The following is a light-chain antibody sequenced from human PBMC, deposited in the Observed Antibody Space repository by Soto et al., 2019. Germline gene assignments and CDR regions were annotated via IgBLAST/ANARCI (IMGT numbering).Light chain of an antibody. Sequence: DIQMTQSTSSLSASVGDRVTITCRASQSISSYLNWYQQKPGKAPKFLIYVASTLQSGVPSRFSGSGSGTDFTLTITSLQPEDFATYYCQQSNRSPSTFGQGTKLEIK. CDR2: VAS. CDR1: QSISSY. V-gene: IGKV1-39*01. J-gene: IGKJ2*01. CDR3: QQSNRSPST.